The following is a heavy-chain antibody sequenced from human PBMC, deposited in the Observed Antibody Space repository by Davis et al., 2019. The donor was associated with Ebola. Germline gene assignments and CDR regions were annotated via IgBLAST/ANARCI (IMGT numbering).Heavy chain of an antibody. CDR3: ARSRFDILTSYLYYYYGMDV. D-gene: IGHD3-9*01. J-gene: IGHJ6*02. Sequence: ASVKVSCKASGYTFTGYYMHWVRQAPGQGLEWMGWINPNSGGTNYAQKFQGRVTMTRDTSISTAYMELSRLRSDDTAVYYCARSRFDILTSYLYYYYGMDVWGQGTTVTVSS. CDR1: GYTFTGYY. CDR2: INPNSGGT. V-gene: IGHV1-2*02.